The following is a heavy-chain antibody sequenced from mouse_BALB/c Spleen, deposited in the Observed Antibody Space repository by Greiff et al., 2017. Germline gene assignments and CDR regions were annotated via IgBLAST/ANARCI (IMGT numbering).Heavy chain of an antibody. CDR1: GFTFSSYT. CDR2: ISNGGGST. V-gene: IGHV5-12-2*01. J-gene: IGHJ2*01. D-gene: IGHD4-1*01. CDR3: ARTGYFDY. Sequence: EVQRVESGGGLVQPGGSLKLSCAASGFTFSSYTMSWVRQTPEKRLEWVAYISNGGGSTYYPDTVKGRFTISRDNAKNTLYLQMSSLKSEDTAMYYCARTGYFDYWGQGTTLTVSS.